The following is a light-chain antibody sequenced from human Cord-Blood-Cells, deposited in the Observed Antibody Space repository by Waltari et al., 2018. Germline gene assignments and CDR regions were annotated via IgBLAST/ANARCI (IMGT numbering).Light chain of an antibody. V-gene: IGKV3-15*01. J-gene: IGKJ1*01. Sequence: EIVMTQSPATLSVSPGARATLSCRASQRVSSNVAWYQLRPGQAPRRLIYGASTRDTGIPARFSGSGSGTEFTLTVSSLQSEDFAVYYCQQYNNWPPWTFGQGTKVEIK. CDR2: GAS. CDR1: QRVSSN. CDR3: QQYNNWPPWT.